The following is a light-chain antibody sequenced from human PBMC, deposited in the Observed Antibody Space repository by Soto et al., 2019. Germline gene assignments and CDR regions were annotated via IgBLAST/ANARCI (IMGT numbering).Light chain of an antibody. Sequence: DIQMTQSPSSLSASVGDRVTITCRASQSIGKYLNWYQQKPGEAPNLLIYAASILQSGVPSRFSGSSSGTDFTLTITSLQPEDFATYYCLQTYGTTRTFGQGTKVEIK. CDR1: QSIGKY. CDR3: LQTYGTTRT. V-gene: IGKV1-39*01. J-gene: IGKJ1*01. CDR2: AAS.